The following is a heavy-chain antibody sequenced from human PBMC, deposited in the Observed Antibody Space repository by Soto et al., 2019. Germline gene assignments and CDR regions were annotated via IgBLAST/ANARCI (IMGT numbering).Heavy chain of an antibody. CDR2: INPNSGGT. D-gene: IGHD3-10*01. CDR1: GYTFTGYY. CDR3: EREFNPTRPLGNLWYGDYYYYGMDV. V-gene: IGHV1-2*04. Sequence: QVQLVQSGAEVKKPGASVKVSCKASGYTFTGYYMHWVRQAPGQGLEWMGWINPNSGGTNYAQKFQGWLTMTRDTSISTAYMELSRLRSDDTAVYYCEREFNPTRPLGNLWYGDYYYYGMDVLGPGTTVTVSS. J-gene: IGHJ6*02.